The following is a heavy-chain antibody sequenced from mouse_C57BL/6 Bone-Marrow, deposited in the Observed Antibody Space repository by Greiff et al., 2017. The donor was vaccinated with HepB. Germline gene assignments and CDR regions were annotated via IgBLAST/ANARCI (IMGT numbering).Heavy chain of an antibody. D-gene: IGHD2-3*01. J-gene: IGHJ2*01. CDR1: GFTFSSYA. Sequence: EVQVVESGEGLVKPGGSLKLSCAASGFTFSSYAMSWVRQTPEKRLEWVAYISSGGDYIYYADTVKGRFTISRDNARNTLYLQMSSLKSEDTAMYYCTRSFDGYYVDYFDYWGQGTTLTVSS. CDR2: ISSGGDYI. V-gene: IGHV5-9-1*02. CDR3: TRSFDGYYVDYFDY.